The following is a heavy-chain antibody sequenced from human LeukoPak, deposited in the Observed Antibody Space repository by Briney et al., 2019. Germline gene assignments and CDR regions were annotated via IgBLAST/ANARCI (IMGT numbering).Heavy chain of an antibody. CDR3: ARGLQYQLLKALGYYYMDV. Sequence: SVKVSCKASGGTFSSHAIAWVRQAPGQGPEWMGGIIPISGTANYAQKFRGRVTITTDESTSTAYMELSSLTSDDTAVYYCARGLQYQLLKALGYYYMDVWGEGTTVTVSS. CDR1: GGTFSSHA. D-gene: IGHD2-2*01. CDR2: IIPISGTA. V-gene: IGHV1-69*05. J-gene: IGHJ6*03.